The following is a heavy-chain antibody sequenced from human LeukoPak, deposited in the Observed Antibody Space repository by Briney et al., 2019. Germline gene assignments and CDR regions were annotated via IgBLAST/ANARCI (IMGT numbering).Heavy chain of an antibody. J-gene: IGHJ3*02. D-gene: IGHD3-9*01. CDR1: GGSISSGSYY. CDR3: ARWSLPLLRYFDWGNEDAFDI. CDR2: IYTSGST. Sequence: SETLSLTCTVSGGSISSGSYYWSWIRQPAGKGLEWIGRIYTSGSTNYNPSLKSRVTISVDTSKNQFSLKLSSVTAADTAVYYCARWSLPLLRYFDWGNEDAFDIWGQGTMVTVSS. V-gene: IGHV4-61*02.